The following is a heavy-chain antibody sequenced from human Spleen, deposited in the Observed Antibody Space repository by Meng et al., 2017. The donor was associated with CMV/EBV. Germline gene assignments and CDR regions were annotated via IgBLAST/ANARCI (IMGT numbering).Heavy chain of an antibody. D-gene: IGHD6-19*01. CDR2: IFSSGYT. V-gene: IGHV3-66*03. CDR3: ARDGTVAGAFDI. CDR1: GFALRNYA. J-gene: IGHJ3*02. Sequence: GGSLRLSCRASGFALRNYAMNWVRQAPGKGLEFVSVIFSSGYTSYAASVKGRFTISRDNSKNTLYLQMNSLRGDDTAVYYCARDGTVAGAFDIWGLGTLVTVSS.